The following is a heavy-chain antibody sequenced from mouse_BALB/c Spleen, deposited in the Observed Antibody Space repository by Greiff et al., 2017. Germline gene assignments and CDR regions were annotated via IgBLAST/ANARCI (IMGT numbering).Heavy chain of an antibody. CDR2: INPSNGRT. Sequence: VQLQQPGAELVKPGASVKLSCKASGYTFTSYWMHWVKQRPGQGLEWIGEINPSNGRTNYNEKFKSKATLTVDKSSSTAYMQLSSLTSEDSAVYYCARSTARAGPDYFDDWGQGTTLTVSS. CDR1: GYTFTSYW. V-gene: IGHV1S81*02. J-gene: IGHJ2*01. CDR3: ARSTARAGPDYFDD. D-gene: IGHD3-2*01.